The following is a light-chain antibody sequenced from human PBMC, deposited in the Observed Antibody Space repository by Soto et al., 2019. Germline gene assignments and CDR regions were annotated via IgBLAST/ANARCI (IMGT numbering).Light chain of an antibody. CDR1: SGHSSYA. Sequence: QSVLTQSPSASASLGASVKLTCTLSSGHSSYAIAWHQQQPEKGPRYLMKLNSDGSHSKGDGIPDRFSGSSSGAERYLTISSLQSEAEADYYCQTWGTGVVFGGGTQLTVL. CDR3: QTWGTGVV. V-gene: IGLV4-69*01. CDR2: LNSDGSH. J-gene: IGLJ2*01.